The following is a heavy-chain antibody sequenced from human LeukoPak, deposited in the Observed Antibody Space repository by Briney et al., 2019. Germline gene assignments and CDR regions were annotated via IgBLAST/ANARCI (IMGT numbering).Heavy chain of an antibody. CDR1: GFTFSSYA. CDR2: IIGRGGST. V-gene: IGHV3-23*01. J-gene: IGHJ4*02. D-gene: IGHD1-1*01. CDR3: GRTGTTFIDY. Sequence: GGAVRLSCAASGFTFSSYALIWVRQAPGKGLEWVSAIIGRGGSTYYPESVKGRVTISKDNSKNTLYLQMNSLRAEDTAVYYCGRTGTTFIDYWGQGTLVTVSS.